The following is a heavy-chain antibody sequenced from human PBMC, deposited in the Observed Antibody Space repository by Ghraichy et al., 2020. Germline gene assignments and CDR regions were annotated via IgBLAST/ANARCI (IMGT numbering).Heavy chain of an antibody. J-gene: IGHJ6*03. CDR2: IWYDGSNK. Sequence: GGSLRLSCAASGFTFSSYGMHWVRQAPGKGLEWVAVIWYDGSNKYYADSVKGRFTISRDNSKNTLYLQMNSLRAEDTAVYYCARAGSYSSAISRPANYYYYYMDVWGKGTTVTVSS. V-gene: IGHV3-33*01. CDR1: GFTFSSYG. CDR3: ARAGSYSSAISRPANYYYYYMDV. D-gene: IGHD6-25*01.